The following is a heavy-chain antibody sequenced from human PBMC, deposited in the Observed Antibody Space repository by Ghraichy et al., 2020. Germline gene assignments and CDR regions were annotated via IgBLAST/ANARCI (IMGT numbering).Heavy chain of an antibody. J-gene: IGHJ4*02. V-gene: IGHV3-23*01. CDR3: AKERYYYGSGSSRLDY. D-gene: IGHD3-10*01. CDR2: ISGSGGST. CDR1: GFTFSSYA. Sequence: GGSLRLSCAASGFTFSSYAMSWVRQAPGKGLEWVSAISGSGGSTYYADSVKGRFTISRDNSKNTLYLQMNSLRAEDTAVYYCAKERYYYGSGSSRLDYWGQGTLVTVSS.